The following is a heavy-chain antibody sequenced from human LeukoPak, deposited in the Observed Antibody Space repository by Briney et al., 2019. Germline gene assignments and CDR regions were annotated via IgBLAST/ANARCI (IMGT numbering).Heavy chain of an antibody. CDR3: ARYSGSYSPLFDY. V-gene: IGHV4-59*01. Sequence: SETLSLTCTVSGSSISSWYWSWIRQPPGKGLEWIGYIYDSGNTNYNPSLKTRVTISADTSKNQLSLNLTSVTAADTAVYYCARYSGSYSPLFDYWGQGTLVTVSS. CDR1: GSSISSWY. J-gene: IGHJ4*02. D-gene: IGHD1-26*01. CDR2: IYDSGNT.